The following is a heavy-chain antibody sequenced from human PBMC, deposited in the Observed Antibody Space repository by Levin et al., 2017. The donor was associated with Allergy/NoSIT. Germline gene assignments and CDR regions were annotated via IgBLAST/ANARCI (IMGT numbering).Heavy chain of an antibody. CDR2: IIPIIDIT. J-gene: IGHJ4*02. CDR1: GGTFSSYA. CDR3: ARAHYYYDAYGSFDY. D-gene: IGHD3-22*01. V-gene: IGHV1-69*04. Sequence: SVKVSCKASGGTFSSYAISWVRQAPGQGLEWMGRIIPIIDITNHAQKFQGRVTITADKSTSTAYMELSSLRCEDTAVYYCARAHYYYDAYGSFDYWGQGTLVTVSS.